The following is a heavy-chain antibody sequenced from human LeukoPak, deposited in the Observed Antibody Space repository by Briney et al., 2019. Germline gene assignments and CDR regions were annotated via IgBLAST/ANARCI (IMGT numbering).Heavy chain of an antibody. V-gene: IGHV3-74*01. CDR1: GFTFRSNW. CDR2: INTDGSST. Sequence: PGGSLRLSCAASGFTFRSNWMHWVRQAPGKGLVWFSHINTDGSSTRYADSVRGRFTISRDNAKNTLYLQMNSLRAEDTAVYYCARTLADAFDVWGQGTMVTVSS. D-gene: IGHD3-16*01. J-gene: IGHJ3*01. CDR3: ARTLADAFDV.